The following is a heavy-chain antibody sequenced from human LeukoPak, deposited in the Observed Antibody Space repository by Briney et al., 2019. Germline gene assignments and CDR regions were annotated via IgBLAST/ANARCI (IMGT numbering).Heavy chain of an antibody. V-gene: IGHV4-39*07. D-gene: IGHD1-26*01. CDR2: IYHSGST. Sequence: SETLSLTCTVSGGSIRSSYYYWGWIRQPPGKGLEWIGEIYHSGSTNYNPSLKSRVTISVDKSKNQFSLKLSSVTAADTAVYYCASLGGGSYSDPGTHWGQGTLVTVSS. CDR3: ASLGGGSYSDPGTH. J-gene: IGHJ4*02. CDR1: GGSIRSSYYY.